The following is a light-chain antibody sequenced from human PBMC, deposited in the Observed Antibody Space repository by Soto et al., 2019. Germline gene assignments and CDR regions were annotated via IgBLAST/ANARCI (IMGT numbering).Light chain of an antibody. Sequence: DSQMTQYPSSLSACVGDRFSITCRASQSISSYLNWYQQRPGKAPKLLIYAASSLQSGVPSRFTGSGSGTDFTLTISTLQPEDFATYYCQQSYSTPLTVGQGTMVDIK. CDR1: QSISSY. J-gene: IGKJ1*01. CDR2: AAS. CDR3: QQSYSTPLT. V-gene: IGKV1-39*01.